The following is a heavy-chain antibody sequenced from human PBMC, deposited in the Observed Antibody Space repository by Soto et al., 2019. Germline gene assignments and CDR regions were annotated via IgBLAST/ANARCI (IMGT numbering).Heavy chain of an antibody. J-gene: IGHJ4*02. CDR1: GGSMSSNAYY. D-gene: IGHD2-8*02. Sequence: SETLSLTCTVSGGSMSSNAYYWGWIRQPPGKGLEWIGSVYYSGSANYNPSLKSRLTMSVDTSKNQFSLKLISVTAADTAVYYCARCPTWCFDYWGQGTLVTVSS. CDR2: VYYSGSA. CDR3: ARCPTWCFDY. V-gene: IGHV4-39*01.